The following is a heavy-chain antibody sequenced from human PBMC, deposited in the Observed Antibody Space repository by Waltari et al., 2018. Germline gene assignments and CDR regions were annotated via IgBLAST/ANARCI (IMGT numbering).Heavy chain of an antibody. J-gene: IGHJ3*02. CDR3: ARAWISLILGATSAFDI. D-gene: IGHD1-26*01. Sequence: QVQLQQWGAGLLKPSETLSLTCAVYGWSFRRYYWGGIRQPPGKGLEWIGEINHSGSTNYNPSLKSRVTISVDTSKNQFSLKLSSVTAADTAVYYCARAWISLILGATSAFDIWGQGTMVTVS. CDR2: INHSGST. CDR1: GWSFRRYY. V-gene: IGHV4-34*01.